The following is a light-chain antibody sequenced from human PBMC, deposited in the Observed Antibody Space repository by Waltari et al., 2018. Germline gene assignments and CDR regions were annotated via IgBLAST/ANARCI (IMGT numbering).Light chain of an antibody. CDR2: DVS. CDR1: SSDVGGYNY. Sequence: QSALTQPASVSGSPGQSITISCTGTSSDVGGYNYVSWYQQHPGKVPKLLIFDVSNRPSGVSNRFSGYKSGYTASLTISGLQAEDESDYYCCSFTSRSTWVFGGGTKLTVL. V-gene: IGLV2-14*01. J-gene: IGLJ3*02. CDR3: CSFTSRSTWV.